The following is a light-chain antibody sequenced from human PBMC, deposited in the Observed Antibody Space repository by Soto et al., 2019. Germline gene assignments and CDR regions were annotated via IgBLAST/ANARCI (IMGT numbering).Light chain of an antibody. J-gene: IGLJ2*01. CDR2: GNS. Sequence: QAVVTQPPSESGAPGQRVTISCTGSSSNIGAGYDVHWYQQLPGTAPKLVIYGNSNRPSGVPDRFSGSKSGTSASLAITGLQAEDEADYYCQSYDSSLRGVVFGGGTKLTVL. V-gene: IGLV1-40*01. CDR1: SSNIGAGYD. CDR3: QSYDSSLRGVV.